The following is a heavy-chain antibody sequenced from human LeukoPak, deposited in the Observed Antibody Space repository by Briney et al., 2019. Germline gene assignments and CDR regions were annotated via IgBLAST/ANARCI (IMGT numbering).Heavy chain of an antibody. D-gene: IGHD2-21*01. V-gene: IGHV4-4*02. Sequence: SGTLSLTCAVSNGPISSSNWWSSVRQPPGKGLGWIGEINHSGSTNYNPSLKSRVTISVDESKNQLTLKLSSVTAADTAVYHCAREGGGDHAHAFDIWGQGTMVTVSS. CDR1: NGPISSSNW. J-gene: IGHJ3*02. CDR3: AREGGGDHAHAFDI. CDR2: INHSGST.